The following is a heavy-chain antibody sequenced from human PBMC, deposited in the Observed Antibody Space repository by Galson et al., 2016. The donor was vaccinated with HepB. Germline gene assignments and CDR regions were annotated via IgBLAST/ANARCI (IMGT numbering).Heavy chain of an antibody. CDR1: GFTFTNYW. V-gene: IGHV3-7*01. Sequence: SLRLSCAASGFTFTNYWMSWVRQAPGKGLEWVAQINQDANEKYYVDSVKGRFTISRDNAKNSLYLQMNSLRAEDTAVYYCAGDATRGGDFDYWAQGTLVIVSS. CDR3: AGDATRGGDFDY. CDR2: INQDANEK. J-gene: IGHJ4*02. D-gene: IGHD2-21*01.